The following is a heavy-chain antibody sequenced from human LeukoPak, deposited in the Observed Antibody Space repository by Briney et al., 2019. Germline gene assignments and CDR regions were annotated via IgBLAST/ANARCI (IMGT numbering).Heavy chain of an antibody. J-gene: IGHJ5*02. CDR3: AKDRGDYTNWFDP. D-gene: IGHD4-17*01. CDR2: ISYDGSNE. V-gene: IGHV3-30*04. CDR1: GFTFSSYV. Sequence: PGGSLRLSCAASGFTFSSYVMHWVRQAPGKGLEWVAIISYDGSNEYYADSVKGRFTISRDNSKNTLYLQMNSPRAEDTAIYYCAKDRGDYTNWFDPWGQGTLVTVSS.